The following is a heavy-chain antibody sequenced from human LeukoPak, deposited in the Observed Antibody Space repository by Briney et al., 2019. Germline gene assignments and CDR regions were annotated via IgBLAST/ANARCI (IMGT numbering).Heavy chain of an antibody. Sequence: GGSLRLSCAASGFSFSSFAINWVRQAPGKGLEYVSAISSNGGSTYYADSVKGRFTISRDNSKNTLYLQMSSLRAEDTAVYYCVKSVKEVTLFDDWGQGTLVTVCS. CDR3: VKSVKEVTLFDD. V-gene: IGHV3-64D*09. J-gene: IGHJ4*02. CDR2: ISSNGGST. CDR1: GFSFSSFA. D-gene: IGHD4-11*01.